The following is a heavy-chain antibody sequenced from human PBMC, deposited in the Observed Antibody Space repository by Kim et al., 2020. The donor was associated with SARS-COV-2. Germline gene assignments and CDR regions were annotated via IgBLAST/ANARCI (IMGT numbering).Heavy chain of an antibody. J-gene: IGHJ5*02. V-gene: IGHV1-2*02. CDR3: ASGPYSSGSGSYLLDP. CDR2: INPNSGGS. CDR1: GYSFTDYY. Sequence: ASVKVSCKASGYSFTDYYIHWVRQAPGQGLEWMGWINPNSGGSNIAQRLQGRVTMTRDTPISIAYMDLRRLTSDDTAVYYCASGPYSSGSGSYLLDPWG. D-gene: IGHD3-10*01.